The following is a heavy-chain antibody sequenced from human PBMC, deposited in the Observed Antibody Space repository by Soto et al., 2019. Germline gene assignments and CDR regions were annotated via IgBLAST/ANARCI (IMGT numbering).Heavy chain of an antibody. D-gene: IGHD5-12*01. Sequence: SETLSLTCTVSGDSIRSYYWTWIRQPPGKGLELIGYIYYSGSTRYNPSLKSRVTISVDMSKNQLSLKLSSVIAADTAVYYCARAYGGFDNGLDVWGQGTAVTVSS. CDR2: IYYSGST. CDR3: ARAYGGFDNGLDV. J-gene: IGHJ6*02. CDR1: GDSIRSYY. V-gene: IGHV4-59*01.